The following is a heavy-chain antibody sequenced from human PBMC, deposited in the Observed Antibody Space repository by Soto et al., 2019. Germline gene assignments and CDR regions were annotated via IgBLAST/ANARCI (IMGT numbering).Heavy chain of an antibody. CDR2: IYYSGST. CDR3: AREESTVYYYYGMDV. D-gene: IGHD4-17*01. Sequence: SETLSLTCTVSGGSISSGDYYWSWIRQPPGKGLEWIGYIYYSGSTYYNPSLKSRVTISVDTSKNQFSLKLSSVTAADTAVYYCAREESTVYYYYGMDVWGQGTTVTVSS. CDR1: GGSISSGDYY. V-gene: IGHV4-30-4*01. J-gene: IGHJ6*02.